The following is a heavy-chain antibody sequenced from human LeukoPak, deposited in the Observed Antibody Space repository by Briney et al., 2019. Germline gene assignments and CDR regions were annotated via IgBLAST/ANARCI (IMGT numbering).Heavy chain of an antibody. CDR3: ARAANTAAGTPTSAIDY. J-gene: IGHJ4*01. D-gene: IGHD6-13*01. CDR1: GFTFSDYY. CDR2: IPSTSSYT. Sequence: PGGSLRLSCVASGFTFSDYYMSWIRQAPGKGLEWVSYIPSTSSYTTYADSVKGRFTISRDNAKSSLYLQMNSLRAEDTAAYYCARAANTAAGTPTSAIDYWGQGTLVTVSS. V-gene: IGHV3-11*05.